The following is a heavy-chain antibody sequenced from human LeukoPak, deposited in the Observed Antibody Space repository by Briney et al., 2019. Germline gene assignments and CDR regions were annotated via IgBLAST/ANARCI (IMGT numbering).Heavy chain of an antibody. CDR2: INPNSGGT. Sequence: ASVKVSCKASGYTFTGYYMHWVRQAPGQGLEWMGWINPNSGGTNYAQKFQGRVTMTRDTSISTAYMELRSLRSDDTAVYYCARDLLVRGVPSHRFDYWGQGTLVTVSS. J-gene: IGHJ4*02. CDR1: GYTFTGYY. CDR3: ARDLLVRGVPSHRFDY. V-gene: IGHV1-2*02. D-gene: IGHD3-10*01.